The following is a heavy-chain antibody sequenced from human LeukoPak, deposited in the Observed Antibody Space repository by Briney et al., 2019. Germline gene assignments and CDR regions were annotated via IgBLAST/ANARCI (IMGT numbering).Heavy chain of an antibody. Sequence: VASVKVSCKAFGYTFTSNYMHWVRQAPGQGLEWMGWISAYNGNTNYAQKLQGRVTMTTDTSTSTAYMELRSLRSDDTAVYYCARDLYRGGDCYEGIWYYYMDVWGKGTTVTVSS. D-gene: IGHD2-21*02. CDR2: ISAYNGNT. V-gene: IGHV1-18*04. J-gene: IGHJ6*03. CDR1: GYTFTSNY. CDR3: ARDLYRGGDCYEGIWYYYMDV.